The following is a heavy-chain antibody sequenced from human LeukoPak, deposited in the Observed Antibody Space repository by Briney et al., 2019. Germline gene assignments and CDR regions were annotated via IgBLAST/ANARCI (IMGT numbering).Heavy chain of an antibody. CDR3: ARDATPTKDIVVVPAAQTWGY. V-gene: IGHV1-69*13. CDR1: GYTFTNYY. CDR2: IIPIFGTA. J-gene: IGHJ4*02. D-gene: IGHD2-2*01. Sequence: ASVKVSCKASGYTFTNYYMHWVRQAPGQGLEWMGGIIPIFGTANYAQKFQGRVTITADESTSTAYMELSSLRSEDTAVYYCARDATPTKDIVVVPAAQTWGYWGQGTLVTVSS.